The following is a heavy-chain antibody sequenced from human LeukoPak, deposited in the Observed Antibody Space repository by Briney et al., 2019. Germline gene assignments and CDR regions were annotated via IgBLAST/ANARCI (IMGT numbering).Heavy chain of an antibody. J-gene: IGHJ4*02. CDR3: ARVSVVGYSYGFPYYFDY. D-gene: IGHD5-18*01. V-gene: IGHV3-33*01. Sequence: PGGSLRLSCAASGFTFSSYGMHWVRQAPGKGLERVAVIWYDGSNKYYADSVKGRFTISRDNSKNTLYLQMNSLRAEDTAVYYCARVSVVGYSYGFPYYFDYWGQGTLVTVSS. CDR2: IWYDGSNK. CDR1: GFTFSSYG.